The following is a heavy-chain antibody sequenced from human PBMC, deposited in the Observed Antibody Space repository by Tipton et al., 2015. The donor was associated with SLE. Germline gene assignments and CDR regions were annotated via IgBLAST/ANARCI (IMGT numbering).Heavy chain of an antibody. CDR3: ARDLYSYGWFDY. CDR1: GGSISSGGYY. J-gene: IGHJ4*02. V-gene: IGHV4-61*02. Sequence: TLSLTCTVSGGSISSGGYYWSWIRQPAGKGLEWIGRIYTSGSTNYNPSLKSRVTISVDTSKNQFSVKLSSVTAADTAVYYCARDLYSYGWFDYWGQGTLVTVSS. D-gene: IGHD5-18*01. CDR2: IYTSGST.